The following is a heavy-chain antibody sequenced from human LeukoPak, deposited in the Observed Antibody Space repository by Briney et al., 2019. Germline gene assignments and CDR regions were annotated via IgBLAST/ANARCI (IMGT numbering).Heavy chain of an antibody. Sequence: GESLTLSCAASGFTFSSYWMSWVRPAPGKGLEWVANIKQDESEKYYVDPVKGRLTITTGNATNPLYPQMNSLRAEDTAVYYCARDGGYCSSTSCRQFDYWGQGALVTVSS. CDR1: GFTFSSYW. V-gene: IGHV3-7*01. D-gene: IGHD2-2*01. CDR3: ARDGGYCSSTSCRQFDY. CDR2: IKQDESEK. J-gene: IGHJ4*02.